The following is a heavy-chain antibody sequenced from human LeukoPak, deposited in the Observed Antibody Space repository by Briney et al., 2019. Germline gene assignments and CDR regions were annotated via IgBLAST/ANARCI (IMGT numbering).Heavy chain of an antibody. CDR1: GFTLSNYW. CDR3: AGGSGWVTDS. J-gene: IGHJ4*02. CDR2: INVDVSIT. Sequence: GGSLRLSCVASGFTLSNYWMHWVRQAPGKGLVWVSRINVDVSITTYADSVKGRFTISRDNAKNSLYLQMNSLRAEDTAVYFCAGGSGWVTDSWGQGTLVTVSA. V-gene: IGHV3-74*01. D-gene: IGHD6-19*01.